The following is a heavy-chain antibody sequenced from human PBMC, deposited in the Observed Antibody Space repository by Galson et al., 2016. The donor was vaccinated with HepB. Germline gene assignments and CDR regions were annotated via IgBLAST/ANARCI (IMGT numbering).Heavy chain of an antibody. V-gene: IGHV1-18*01. Sequence: LEWMGWISAYNGNTNYAQKFQGRVTMTTDSSTSTAYMEVRSLASEDTAVYYCARDLGSFWRGAGPSPRFDYWGQGTLVTVTS. CDR3: ARDLGSFWRGAGPSPRFDY. D-gene: IGHD6-19*01. CDR2: ISAYNGNT. J-gene: IGHJ4*02.